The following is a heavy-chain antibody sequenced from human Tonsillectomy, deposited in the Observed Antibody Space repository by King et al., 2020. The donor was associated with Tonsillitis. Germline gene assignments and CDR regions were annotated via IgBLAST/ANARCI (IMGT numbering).Heavy chain of an antibody. CDR2: IYYSGST. D-gene: IGHD3-22*01. CDR1: RGSISSSRYY. CDR3: ASTRYYYDSSGLRRDFDY. V-gene: IGHV4-39*01. Sequence: QLQESGPGLVKPSETLSLTCTVSRGSISSSRYYWGWIRQPPGKGLEWIGSIYYSGSTYYNPSLKSRVTISVDTSKNQFSLKLSSVTAADTAVYYCASTRYYYDSSGLRRDFDYWGQGTLVTVSS. J-gene: IGHJ4*02.